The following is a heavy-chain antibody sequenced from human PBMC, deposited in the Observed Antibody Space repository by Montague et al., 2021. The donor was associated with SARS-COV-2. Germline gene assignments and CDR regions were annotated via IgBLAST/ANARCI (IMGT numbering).Heavy chain of an antibody. CDR3: ARAIGSMYSSGWYYYYYGMDV. D-gene: IGHD6-19*01. CDR1: GYSISSGYY. Sequence: SETLSLTCTVSGYSISSGYYWGWIRQPPGKGLEWIGSIYHSGSTYYNPSLKSRVTISVDTSKNLFSLKLSSVTAADTAVYYCARAIGSMYSSGWYYYYYGMDVWGQETRVTVSS. CDR2: IYHSGST. J-gene: IGHJ6*02. V-gene: IGHV4-38-2*02.